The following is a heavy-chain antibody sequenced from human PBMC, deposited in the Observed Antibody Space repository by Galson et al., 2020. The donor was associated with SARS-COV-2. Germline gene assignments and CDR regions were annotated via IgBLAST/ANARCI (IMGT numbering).Heavy chain of an antibody. Sequence: SETLSLTCTVSGASISSRTDSWGWIRQPPGKGLEWTGSIYYSWYAYYSPSLKNRLTLSVDTSRNQFTLRLNSVTAADSAVYYCVRRFRGAMIRQECLFDYWGQGLMVTVSS. J-gene: IGHJ4*02. CDR3: VRRFRGAMIRQECLFDY. V-gene: IGHV4-39*01. CDR1: GASISSRTDS. D-gene: IGHD3-10*01. CDR2: IYYSWYA.